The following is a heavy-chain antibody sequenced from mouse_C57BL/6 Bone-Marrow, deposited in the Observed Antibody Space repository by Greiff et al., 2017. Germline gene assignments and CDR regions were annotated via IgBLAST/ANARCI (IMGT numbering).Heavy chain of an antibody. D-gene: IGHD2-4*01. CDR3: VRGVDYGGYWYFDV. Sequence: EVQLVESGGGLVQPKGSLKLSCAASGFSFNTYAMNWVRQAPGKGLEWVARIRSKSNNYATYYADSVKDRFTISRDDSESMLYLQMNNLKTEDTAMYYCVRGVDYGGYWYFDVWGTGTTVTVSS. CDR1: GFSFNTYA. V-gene: IGHV10-1*01. J-gene: IGHJ1*03. CDR2: IRSKSNNYAT.